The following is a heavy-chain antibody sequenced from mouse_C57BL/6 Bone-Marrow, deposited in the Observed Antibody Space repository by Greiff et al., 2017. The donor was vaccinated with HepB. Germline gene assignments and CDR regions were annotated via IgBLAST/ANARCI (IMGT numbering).Heavy chain of an antibody. V-gene: IGHV3-8*01. CDR1: GYSITSHY. CDR3: ARSDCWYFDV. Sequence: EVQLQESGPGLAKPSQTLSLTCSVTGYSITSHYWNWIRKFPGNKLEYMGYISYSGSTYYNPSLKSRISITRDTSKNQYYLQLNSVTTEDTATYYCARSDCWYFDVWGTGTTVTVAS. J-gene: IGHJ1*03. CDR2: ISYSGST.